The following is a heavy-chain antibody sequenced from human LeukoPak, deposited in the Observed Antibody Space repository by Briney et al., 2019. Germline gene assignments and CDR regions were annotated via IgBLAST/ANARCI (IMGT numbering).Heavy chain of an antibody. J-gene: IGHJ4*02. CDR1: GFTFSSYS. CDR2: ISGSSSYI. V-gene: IGHV3-21*01. Sequence: GGSLRLSCAASGFTFSSYSMNWVRQAPGKGLEWVSAISGSSSYIYYADSVKGRFTISRDNAKNSLYLQMNSLRAEDTAVYYCARTPLSPWYFDYWGQGTLVTVSS. CDR3: ARTPLSPWYFDY.